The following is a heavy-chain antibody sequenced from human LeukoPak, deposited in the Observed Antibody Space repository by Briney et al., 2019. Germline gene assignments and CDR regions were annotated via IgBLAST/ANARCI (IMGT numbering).Heavy chain of an antibody. CDR2: ISGYNGNT. V-gene: IGHV1-18*01. CDR1: GYTFTSYG. CDR3: ARDGHDYGDYVYLQH. J-gene: IGHJ1*01. Sequence: ASVKVSCKASGYTFTSYGISWVRQAPGQGLEWMGWISGYNGNTNYAQKPQGRVTMTTDTSTSTAYMELRSLRSDDTAVYYCARDGHDYGDYVYLQHWGQGTLVTVSS. D-gene: IGHD4-17*01.